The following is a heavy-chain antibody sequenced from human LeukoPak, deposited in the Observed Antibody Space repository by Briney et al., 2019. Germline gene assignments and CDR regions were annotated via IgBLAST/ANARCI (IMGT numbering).Heavy chain of an antibody. CDR3: ARAVFGHGSGSYYNYFDY. J-gene: IGHJ4*02. Sequence: PSETLSLTCAVSGGSISSGGYSWSWIRQPPGKGLEWIGYIYHSGSTYYNPSLKSRVTISVDRSKNQFSLKLSSVTAADTAVYYCARAVFGHGSGSYYNYFDYWGQGTLVTVSS. V-gene: IGHV4-30-2*01. CDR2: IYHSGST. D-gene: IGHD3-10*01. CDR1: GGSISSGGYS.